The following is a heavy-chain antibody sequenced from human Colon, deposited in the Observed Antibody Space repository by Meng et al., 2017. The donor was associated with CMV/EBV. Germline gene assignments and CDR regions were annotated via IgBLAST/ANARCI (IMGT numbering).Heavy chain of an antibody. CDR3: ARVQYCSSTSCYTCDA. CDR2: ISSSSSYI. Sequence: GESLKISCAASGFTVNNYWMHWVRQAPGKGLEWVSSISSSSSYIYYADSVKGRFTISRDNAKNSLYLQMNSLRAEDTAVYYCARVQYCSSTSCYTCDAWGQGTTVTVSS. CDR1: GFTVNNYW. J-gene: IGHJ6*02. V-gene: IGHV3-21*01. D-gene: IGHD2-2*02.